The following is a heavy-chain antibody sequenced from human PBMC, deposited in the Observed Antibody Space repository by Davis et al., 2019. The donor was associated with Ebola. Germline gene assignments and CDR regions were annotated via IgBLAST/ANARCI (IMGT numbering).Heavy chain of an antibody. CDR2: IKSDGTIT. V-gene: IGHV3-74*01. CDR3: ARDVYHMDV. Sequence: HTGGSLRLSCADSGFTSSNFWMHWVRQSPAKRLVWVSRIKSDGTITTYADSVKCRFTISRDNAKNTLYLQMNSLRAEDTAVYYCARDVYHMDVWGQGTTVTVSS. J-gene: IGHJ6*02. CDR1: GFTSSNFW. D-gene: IGHD5/OR15-5a*01.